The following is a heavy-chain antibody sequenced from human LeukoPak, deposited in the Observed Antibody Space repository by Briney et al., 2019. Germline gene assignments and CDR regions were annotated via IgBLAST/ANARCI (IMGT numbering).Heavy chain of an antibody. J-gene: IGHJ5*02. Sequence: GGSLRLSCAASGFTVSSDYMSWVRQAPGKGLEWVSVIYSGGSTYYADSVKGRFTISRDKSKNTVYPQMNSLRFEDTAMYYCARNWFDPWGQGTLVTVSS. CDR2: IYSGGST. V-gene: IGHV3-53*05. CDR3: ARNWFDP. CDR1: GFTVSSDY.